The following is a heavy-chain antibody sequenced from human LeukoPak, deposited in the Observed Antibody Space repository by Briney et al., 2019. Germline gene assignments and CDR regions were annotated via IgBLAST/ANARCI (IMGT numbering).Heavy chain of an antibody. V-gene: IGHV3-23*01. CDR3: AREGDYVWGSNDY. CDR1: GFTFSSYG. CDR2: ISGSGGST. D-gene: IGHD3-16*01. Sequence: PGGSLRLSCAASGFTFSSYGMSWVRQAPGKGLEWVSDISGSGGSTYYADSVKGRFTISRDSAKNSLYLQMNSLRAEDTAVYYCAREGDYVWGSNDYWGQGTLVTVSS. J-gene: IGHJ4*02.